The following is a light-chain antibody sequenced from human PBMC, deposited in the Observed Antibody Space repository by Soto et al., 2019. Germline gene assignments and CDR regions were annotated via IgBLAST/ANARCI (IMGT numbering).Light chain of an antibody. J-gene: IGKJ1*01. CDR3: QQYGSSPT. CDR2: GAS. V-gene: IGKV3-20*01. CDR1: QSISSSY. Sequence: IVLAQSPGTLSLSAGERATLSCWASQSISSSYLAWYQQKPGQAPRLLIYGASSSATGIPDRFSGSGSGTDFTLTISRLEPEDSAVYYCQQYGSSPTFGHGTKVEIK.